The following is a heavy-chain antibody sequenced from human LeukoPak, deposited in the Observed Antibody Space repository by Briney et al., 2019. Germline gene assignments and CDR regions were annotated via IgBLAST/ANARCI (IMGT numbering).Heavy chain of an antibody. V-gene: IGHV1-2*06. CDR2: INPNSGGT. Sequence: ASVKVSCKASGYTFTGYYIYWVRQAPGQGLEWMGRINPNSGGTNYAQKFQGRVTMTRDTSISTAYMELSSLRSEDTAVYYCARGIGSTTVTTLEYYFDYWGQGTLVTVSS. CDR3: ARGIGSTTVTTLEYYFDY. D-gene: IGHD4-17*01. CDR1: GYTFTGYY. J-gene: IGHJ4*02.